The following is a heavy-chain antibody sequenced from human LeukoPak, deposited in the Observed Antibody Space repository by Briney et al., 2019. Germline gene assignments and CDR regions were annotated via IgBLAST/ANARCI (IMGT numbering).Heavy chain of an antibody. D-gene: IGHD3-10*01. J-gene: IGHJ2*01. CDR1: GFTFDDYA. CDR2: ISWNSGSI. Sequence: GGSLRLSCAASGFTFDDYAMHWVRQAPGKGLEWVSGISWNSGSIGYADSVKGRFTISRDNAKNSLYLQMNSLRAEDTAVYYCAKESRWFGELSDWYFDLWGRGTLVTVSS. CDR3: AKESRWFGELSDWYFDL. V-gene: IGHV3-9*01.